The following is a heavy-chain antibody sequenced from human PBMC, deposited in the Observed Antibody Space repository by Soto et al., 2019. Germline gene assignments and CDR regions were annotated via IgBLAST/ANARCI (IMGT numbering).Heavy chain of an antibody. D-gene: IGHD3-3*01. CDR3: ARDRITIFGVVTYYYGMDV. J-gene: IGHJ6*02. CDR2: IYYSGST. V-gene: IGHV4-31*03. Sequence: SETLSLTCTVSGGSMSSEGYYWSWIRQHPGKGLEWIGYIYYSGSTYYNPSLKSRVTISVDTSKNQFSLKLSSVTAADTAVYYCARDRITIFGVVTYYYGMDVWGQGTTVTVSS. CDR1: GGSMSSEGYY.